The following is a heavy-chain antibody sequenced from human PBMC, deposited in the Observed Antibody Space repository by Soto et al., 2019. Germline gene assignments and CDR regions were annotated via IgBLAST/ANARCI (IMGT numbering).Heavy chain of an antibody. CDR2: INTYNSDT. CDR3: VRDERDSCRGGNCFDFDY. D-gene: IGHD2-15*01. V-gene: IGHV1-18*04. J-gene: IGHJ4*02. CDR1: GYAFTSYG. Sequence: QVHLVQSGAEVKKPGASVKVSCKASGYAFTSYGMSWVRQAPGQGLEWMGWINTYNSDTNSAPRLQGRITMTTDTSTSTAYLELRSLTSDDTAVYYCVRDERDSCRGGNCFDFDYCGQGTLVSVSS.